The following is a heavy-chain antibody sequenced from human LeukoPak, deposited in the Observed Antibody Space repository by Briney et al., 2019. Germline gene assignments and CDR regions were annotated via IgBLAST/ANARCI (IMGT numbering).Heavy chain of an antibody. CDR2: ISGSGGST. CDR3: ARIKYDFWSGYSKRYYYYYMDV. D-gene: IGHD3-3*01. Sequence: GGSLRLSCAASGFTFSSYAMSWVRQAPGKGLEWVSAISGSGGSTYYADSVKGRFTISRDNSKNTLYLQMNSLRSEDTAVYYCARIKYDFWSGYSKRYYYYYMDVWGKGTTVTVSS. J-gene: IGHJ6*03. CDR1: GFTFSSYA. V-gene: IGHV3-23*01.